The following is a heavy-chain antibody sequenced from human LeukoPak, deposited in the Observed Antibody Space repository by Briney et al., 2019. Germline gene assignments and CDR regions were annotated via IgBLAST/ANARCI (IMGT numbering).Heavy chain of an antibody. CDR1: GFTFSSYC. V-gene: IGHV3-21*01. J-gene: IGHJ4*02. CDR2: ISSSSSYI. CDR3: ARVKQLGKQRYFDY. D-gene: IGHD6-6*01. Sequence: GGSLRLSCAASGFTFSSYCMNWVRQAPGKGLEWVSSISSSSSYIYYADSVKGRFTISRDNAKNSLYLQMNSLRAEDTAVYYCARVKQLGKQRYFDYWGQGTLVTVSS.